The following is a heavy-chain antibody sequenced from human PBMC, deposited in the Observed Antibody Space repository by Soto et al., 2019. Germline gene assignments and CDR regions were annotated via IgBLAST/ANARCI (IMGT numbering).Heavy chain of an antibody. J-gene: IGHJ5*02. Sequence: RASVKVSCKASGYTFTRYYMHWVRQAPGQGLEWMGIINPRGGSTSHAQKFQGRVTLTRDTSTSTVYMELSSLRSEDTAVHYCARDQDGSGTYYFNWFEPWGQGTLVTVSS. CDR3: ARDQDGSGTYYFNWFEP. CDR1: GYTFTRYY. CDR2: INPRGGST. D-gene: IGHD3-10*01. V-gene: IGHV1-46*01.